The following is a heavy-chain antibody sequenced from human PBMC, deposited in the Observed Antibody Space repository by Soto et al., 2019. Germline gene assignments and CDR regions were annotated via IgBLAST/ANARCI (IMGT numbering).Heavy chain of an antibody. CDR3: ARRTSSGAIEY. D-gene: IGHD2-8*02. CDR2: ISHNDLK. J-gene: IGHJ4*02. V-gene: IGHV4-4*02. CDR1: CDSVNTHDW. Sequence: SETLSLTCAVSCDSVNTHDWWAWVRHPPWKRPEWIGEISHNDLKNYHPFLKTRLSFSISRDRSSLQFSLSLRSVTATDTAVDFCARRTSSGAIEYWGQGKMVTVSS.